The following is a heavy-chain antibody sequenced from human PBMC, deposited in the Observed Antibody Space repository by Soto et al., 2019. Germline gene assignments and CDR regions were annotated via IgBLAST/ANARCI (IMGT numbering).Heavy chain of an antibody. CDR1: GFTFSSYA. CDR3: ARKAYGMDV. CDR2: ICYDGSNT. Sequence: GGSLRLSCAASGFTFSSYAMNWVRQAPGKGLEWVAVICYDGSNTYYTDSVKGRFTISRDNSKNTLYLQMNSLRAEDTAVYYCARKAYGMDVWGQGTTVTVSS. J-gene: IGHJ6*02. V-gene: IGHV3-33*08.